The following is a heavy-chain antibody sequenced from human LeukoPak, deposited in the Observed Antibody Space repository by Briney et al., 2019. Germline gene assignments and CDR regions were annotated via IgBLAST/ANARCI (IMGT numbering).Heavy chain of an antibody. CDR1: GFTFSSYA. V-gene: IGHV3-23*01. J-gene: IGHJ4*02. CDR2: ISGSGDYT. D-gene: IGHD6-19*01. Sequence: GGSLRLFCAASGFTFSSYAMSWVRQAPGKGLEWVSAISGSGDYTYYADSVKGRFTISRDNSKNTLYLQMNSLRAEDTAVYYCAKDRQDSSGWSIYFDYWGQGTLVTVSS. CDR3: AKDRQDSSGWSIYFDY.